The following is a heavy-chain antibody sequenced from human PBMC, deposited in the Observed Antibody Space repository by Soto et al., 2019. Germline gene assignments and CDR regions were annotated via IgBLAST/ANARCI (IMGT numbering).Heavy chain of an antibody. CDR1: GGSISSSSYY. Sequence: QLQLQESGPGLVKPSETLSLTCTVSGGSISSSSYYWGWIRQPPGKGLEWIGSIYYSGSTYYNPSLKSRVTISVDTSKNQFSLKLSSVTAADTAVYYCARPGGGFGELDYWGQGTLVTVSS. J-gene: IGHJ4*02. CDR3: ARPGGGFGELDY. D-gene: IGHD3-10*01. CDR2: IYYSGST. V-gene: IGHV4-39*01.